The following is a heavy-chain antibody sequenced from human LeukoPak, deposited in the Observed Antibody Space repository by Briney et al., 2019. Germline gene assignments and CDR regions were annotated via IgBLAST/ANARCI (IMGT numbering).Heavy chain of an antibody. D-gene: IGHD4-23*01. CDR2: INTDTGNP. J-gene: IGHJ3*02. CDR3: ARGTYGGNSGDTFDI. CDR1: RYTFTTYA. Sequence: ASVKVSCKASRYTFTTYAMNGVRQAPGQGLEWMGWINTDTGNPTYAQGFTGRFVFSLDTSVSTAYLQISSLKAEDTAVYYCARGTYGGNSGDTFDIWGQGTMVTVSS. V-gene: IGHV7-4-1*02.